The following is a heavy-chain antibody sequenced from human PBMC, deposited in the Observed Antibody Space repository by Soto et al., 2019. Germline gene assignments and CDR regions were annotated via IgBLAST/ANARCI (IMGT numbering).Heavy chain of an antibody. CDR1: GYTFNTYF. CDR2: ISPHNGNT. Sequence: HVQLVQSGGELKKPGASVKVSCNTSGYTFNTYFITWVRQAPGQGLEWMGWISPHNGNTNYAEKFQGRVTMTADTITKTDYMERRNLRIDDTAGYYCARATGNSFDYWGQGTPVTVSS. J-gene: IGHJ4*02. CDR3: ARATGNSFDY. V-gene: IGHV1-18*01.